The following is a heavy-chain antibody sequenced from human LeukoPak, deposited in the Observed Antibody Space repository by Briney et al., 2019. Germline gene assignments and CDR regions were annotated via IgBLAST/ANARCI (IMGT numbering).Heavy chain of an antibody. Sequence: ASVKVSCKASGYTFTSYGISWVRQAPGQGLEWMGWISAYNGNTNYAQKLQGRVTMTTDTSTSTAYMELRSLRSDDTAVYYCARDQGKYYDILTGYYYETDYWGQGTLVTVSS. CDR2: ISAYNGNT. V-gene: IGHV1-18*01. CDR3: ARDQGKYYDILTGYYYETDY. CDR1: GYTFTSYG. D-gene: IGHD3-9*01. J-gene: IGHJ4*02.